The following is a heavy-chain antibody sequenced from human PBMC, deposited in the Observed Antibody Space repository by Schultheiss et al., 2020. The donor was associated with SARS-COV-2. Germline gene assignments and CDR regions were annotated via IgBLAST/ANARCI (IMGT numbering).Heavy chain of an antibody. D-gene: IGHD3-16*01. J-gene: IGHJ4*02. CDR1: GGSISSYY. V-gene: IGHV4-59*12. Sequence: SETLSLTCTVSGGSISSYYWSWIRQPPGKGLEWIGEIYYSGSTKYNPSLKSRVTISVDKSKYQFSLKLSSVTAADTAVYYCARPYMGRFDYWGQGTLVTVSS. CDR2: IYYSGST. CDR3: ARPYMGRFDY.